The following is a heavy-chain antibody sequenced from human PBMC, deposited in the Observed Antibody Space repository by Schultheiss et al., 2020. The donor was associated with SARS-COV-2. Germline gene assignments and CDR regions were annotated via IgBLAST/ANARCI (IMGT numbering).Heavy chain of an antibody. Sequence: GGSLRLSCAASGFTFSSYAMSWVRQAPGKGLEWVPSISSSSSYIYYADSVKGRFTISRDNAKNTLYLQMNSLRAEDTAVYYCVKGGGYCGGDCYSNFDYWGQGTLVTVSS. CDR1: GFTFSSYA. J-gene: IGHJ4*02. D-gene: IGHD2-21*02. CDR3: VKGGGYCGGDCYSNFDY. CDR2: ISSSSSYI. V-gene: IGHV3-21*01.